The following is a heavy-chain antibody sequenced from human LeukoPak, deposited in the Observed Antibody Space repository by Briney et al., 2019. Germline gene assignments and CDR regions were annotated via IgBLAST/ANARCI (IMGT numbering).Heavy chain of an antibody. CDR3: AIAAFDY. D-gene: IGHD6-25*01. CDR2: IKEDGSEK. J-gene: IGHJ4*02. V-gene: IGHV3-7*01. CDR1: GFTFSKAW. Sequence: GGSLRLSCAVSGFTFSKAWMSWVRQAPGKGLEWVANIKEDGSEKYYVDSVKGRFTISRDNAKKSLYLQMNSLRAEDTAVYYCAIAAFDYWGQGTLVTVSS.